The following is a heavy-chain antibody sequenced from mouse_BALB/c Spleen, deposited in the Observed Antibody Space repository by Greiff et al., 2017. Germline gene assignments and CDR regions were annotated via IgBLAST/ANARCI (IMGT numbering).Heavy chain of an antibody. D-gene: IGHD1-2*01. Sequence: QVQLKQPGAELVKPGASVKLSCKASGYTFTSYYMYWVKQRPGQGLEWIGGINPSNGGTNFNEKFKSKATLTVDKSSSTAYMQLSSLTSEDSAVYYCTRNYYGPAWFAYWGQGTLVTVSA. CDR3: TRNYYGPAWFAY. CDR1: GYTFTSYY. J-gene: IGHJ3*01. CDR2: INPSNGGT. V-gene: IGHV1S81*02.